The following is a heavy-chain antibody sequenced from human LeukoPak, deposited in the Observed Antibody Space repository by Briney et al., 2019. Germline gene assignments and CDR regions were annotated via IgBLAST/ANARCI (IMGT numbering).Heavy chain of an antibody. CDR1: GFTFSSYS. J-gene: IGHJ6*03. Sequence: GGSLRLSCTASGFTFSSYSMNWVRQAPGKGLEWVSYISSSGSTIYYADSVKGRFTISRDNSKNTLYLQMNSLRAEDTAVYYCAKLVVPAAPGYYYYYYMDVWGKGTTVTVSS. CDR3: AKLVVPAAPGYYYYYYMDV. D-gene: IGHD2-2*01. CDR2: ISSSGSTI. V-gene: IGHV3-48*01.